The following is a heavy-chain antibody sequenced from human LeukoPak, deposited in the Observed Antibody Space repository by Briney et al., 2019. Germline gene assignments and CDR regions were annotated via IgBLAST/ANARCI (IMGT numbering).Heavy chain of an antibody. V-gene: IGHV3-21*01. CDR2: ISSSSSYI. Sequence: GGSLRLSCAASGFTFSSYSMNWVRQTPGEGLEWVSSISSSSSYIYYADSAKGRFTISRGNAKNSLYLQMNSLRAEDTAVYYCARDRLQLSFFDYWGQGTLVTVSS. D-gene: IGHD4-11*01. CDR1: GFTFSSYS. J-gene: IGHJ4*02. CDR3: ARDRLQLSFFDY.